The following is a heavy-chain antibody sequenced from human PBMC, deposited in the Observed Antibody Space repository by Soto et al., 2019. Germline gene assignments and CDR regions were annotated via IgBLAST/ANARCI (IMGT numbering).Heavy chain of an antibody. J-gene: IGHJ4*02. CDR1: GFTFGNYW. CDR2: MTSDGRTT. Sequence: PGGSLRLSCADSGFTFGNYWMHWVRQAPGKGPECVSRMTSDGRTTQYADSVKGRFTVSRDNAKNTLYLQMNSLRAEDTAVYYCARAEVDYWGPGTLVTVSS. V-gene: IGHV3-74*03. CDR3: ARAEVDY.